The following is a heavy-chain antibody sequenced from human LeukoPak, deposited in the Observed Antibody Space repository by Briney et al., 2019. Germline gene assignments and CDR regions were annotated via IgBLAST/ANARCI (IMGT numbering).Heavy chain of an antibody. D-gene: IGHD4-23*01. CDR2: IYHSGST. V-gene: IGHV4-30-2*01. CDR1: GGSISSGDYY. CDR3: ARARGGNVLDAFDI. Sequence: SETLSLTCTVSGGSISSGDYYWSWIRQPPGKGLEWIGYIYHSGSTYYNPSLRSRVTISVDGSKNQFSLKLSSVTAADTAVYYCARARGGNVLDAFDIWGQGTMVTVSS. J-gene: IGHJ3*02.